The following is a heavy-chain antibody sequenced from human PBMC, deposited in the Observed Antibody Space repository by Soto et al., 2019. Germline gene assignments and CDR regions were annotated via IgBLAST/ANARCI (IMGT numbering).Heavy chain of an antibody. CDR2: ISAHNGNT. Sequence: QVHLVQSGAEVKKPGASVKVSCKGSGYAFTTYGITWVRQAPGQGLEWMGWISAHNGNTNYAQKLQGRVTVTRDTAPSTAYMEPRSLSSDDTAVYYCARGRDGDYWGQGALVTVSS. J-gene: IGHJ4*02. CDR1: GYAFTTYG. CDR3: ARGRDGDY. V-gene: IGHV1-18*01. D-gene: IGHD6-6*01.